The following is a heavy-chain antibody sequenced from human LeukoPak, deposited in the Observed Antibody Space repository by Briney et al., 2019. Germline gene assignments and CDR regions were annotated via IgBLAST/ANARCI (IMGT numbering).Heavy chain of an antibody. Sequence: PGGSLRLSCAASGFTVSSNYMSWVRQAPGKGLEWVSVIYSGGSTYYAASVKGRFTISRDNSTITLYLQMNSLRAEDTAVYYCARDLVRGWTMGMDVWGQGTTVTVSS. D-gene: IGHD6-6*01. J-gene: IGHJ6*02. CDR1: GFTVSSNY. CDR2: IYSGGST. CDR3: ARDLVRGWTMGMDV. V-gene: IGHV3-66*01.